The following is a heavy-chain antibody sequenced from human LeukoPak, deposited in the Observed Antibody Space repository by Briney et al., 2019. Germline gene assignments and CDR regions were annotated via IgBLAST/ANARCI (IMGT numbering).Heavy chain of an antibody. CDR1: GFTFSSYA. CDR3: VKDDVGVAAAGYFDY. CDR2: ISSNGGST. D-gene: IGHD6-13*01. Sequence: GGSLRLSCSASGFTFSSYAMHWVRQAPGKVLEYVSAISSNGGSTYYADSVKGRFTISRDNSKNTLYLQMSSLRAEDTAVYYCVKDDVGVAAAGYFDYWGQGTLVTVSS. V-gene: IGHV3-64D*06. J-gene: IGHJ4*02.